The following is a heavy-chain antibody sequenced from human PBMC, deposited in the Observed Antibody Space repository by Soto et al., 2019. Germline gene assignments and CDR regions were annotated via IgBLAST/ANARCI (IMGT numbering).Heavy chain of an antibody. V-gene: IGHV4-61*03. CDR2: ISYTGRT. CDR1: GDSVTSGSYY. D-gene: IGHD6-6*01. Sequence: SETLSLTCIVSGDSVTSGSYYWTWLRQPPGKGLEWIGYISYTGRTKYNPSLQSRVTIAVDKSKNDFSLHPSSVTAADTAVYFCAREWVLRPYYGMNVWGHGTAVTVSS. J-gene: IGHJ6*02. CDR3: AREWVLRPYYGMNV.